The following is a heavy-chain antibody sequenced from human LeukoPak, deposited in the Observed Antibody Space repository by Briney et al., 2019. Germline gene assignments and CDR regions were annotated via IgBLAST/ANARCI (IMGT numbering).Heavy chain of an antibody. CDR3: ARGGPWFGVYFDY. V-gene: IGHV4-59*12. D-gene: IGHD3-10*01. CDR1: GGSISSYY. CDR2: IYNGGSP. J-gene: IGHJ4*02. Sequence: PSETLSLTCTVSGGSISSYYWNWIRQPPGKELEWIGYIYNGGSPNYNPALKSRVTISVDTSKNHFSLKLSSVTAADTAVYYCARGGPWFGVYFDYWGQGTLVTVSS.